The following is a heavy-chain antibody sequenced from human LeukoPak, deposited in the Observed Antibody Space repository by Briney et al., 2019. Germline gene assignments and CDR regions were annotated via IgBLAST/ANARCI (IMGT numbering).Heavy chain of an antibody. CDR3: ATQNFDY. CDR1: GFTLSNYA. J-gene: IGHJ4*02. V-gene: IGHV3-23*01. Sequence: GGSLRLSCAASGFTLSNYAMSWVRQAPGQGLEWVSTISDNGGSTYYADSVKGRFTLSRDNSKSTLSLQMNSLRDDDTALYYCATQNFDYWGPGTLVTVSS. CDR2: ISDNGGST.